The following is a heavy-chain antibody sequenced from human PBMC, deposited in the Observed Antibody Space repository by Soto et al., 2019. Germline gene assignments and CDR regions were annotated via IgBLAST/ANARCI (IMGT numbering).Heavy chain of an antibody. CDR2: IIPIFGTA. D-gene: IGHD6-13*01. CDR1: GGTFSSYA. CDR3: ARESSSRYPYYYGMDV. Sequence: SVKVSCKASGGTFSSYAISWVRQAPGQGLEWMGGIIPIFGTANYAQKFQGRVTITADESTSTAYMELSSLRSEDTAVYYCARESSSRYPYYYGMDVWGQGTKVTVSS. J-gene: IGHJ6*02. V-gene: IGHV1-69*13.